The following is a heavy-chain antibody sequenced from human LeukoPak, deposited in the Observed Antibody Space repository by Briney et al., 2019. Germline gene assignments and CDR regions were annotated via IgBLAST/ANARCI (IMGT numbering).Heavy chain of an antibody. V-gene: IGHV3-30*04. CDR3: AKEDSGWYNYFDY. J-gene: IGHJ4*02. CDR2: ISYDGSNK. Sequence: TGGSLRLSCAASGFTFSSYAMHWVRQAPGKGLEWVAVISYDGSNKYYADSVKGRFTISRDNSKNTLYLQMNSLRAEDTAVYYCAKEDSGWYNYFDYRGQGTLVTVSS. CDR1: GFTFSSYA. D-gene: IGHD6-19*01.